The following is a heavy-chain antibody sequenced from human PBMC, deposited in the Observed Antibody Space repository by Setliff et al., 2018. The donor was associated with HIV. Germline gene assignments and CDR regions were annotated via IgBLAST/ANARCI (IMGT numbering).Heavy chain of an antibody. V-gene: IGHV7-4-1*02. CDR3: ARANPRYHGSNGYAYDM. D-gene: IGHD3-22*01. CDR2: INTHTGSP. J-gene: IGHJ3*02. Sequence: RASVKVSCKASGYSFNSYPLNWVRQAPGQGLEWMGWINTHTGSPTYAQGFTGRFVFSMDASVSTSYLEISSLKTEDTAVYYCARANPRYHGSNGYAYDMWGQGTMVTVSS. CDR1: GYSFNSYP.